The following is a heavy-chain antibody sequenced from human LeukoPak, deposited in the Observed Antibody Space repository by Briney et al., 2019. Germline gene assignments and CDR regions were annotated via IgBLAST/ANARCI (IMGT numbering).Heavy chain of an antibody. CDR3: ARDYSGWSNYFGP. V-gene: IGHV1-3*04. CDR1: GYTFSSYV. D-gene: IGHD6-19*01. J-gene: IGHJ5*02. Sequence: ASVKVSCKASGYTFSSYVMHRVRQAPGQRLEWMGWINTGNGNTQYSQKFQGRITITRDTSATTAYMELSSLRSEDTAVYYCARDYSGWSNYFGPWGQGTLVTVSS. CDR2: INTGNGNT.